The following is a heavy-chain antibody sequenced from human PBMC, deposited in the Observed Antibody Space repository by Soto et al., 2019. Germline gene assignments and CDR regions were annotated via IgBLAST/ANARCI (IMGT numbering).Heavy chain of an antibody. Sequence: PSQTLSLTCAIPGDSVSSNSAAWNWIRQSPSRGLEWLGRTYYRSKWFNNYALSVKSRITINPDTSKNQFSLQLNSVIPEDTAVYYRARGDRRFGYWGQGPLVAVSS. CDR2: TYYRSKWFN. CDR1: GDSVSSNSAA. J-gene: IGHJ4*02. D-gene: IGHD3-16*01. V-gene: IGHV6-1*01. CDR3: ARGDRRFGY.